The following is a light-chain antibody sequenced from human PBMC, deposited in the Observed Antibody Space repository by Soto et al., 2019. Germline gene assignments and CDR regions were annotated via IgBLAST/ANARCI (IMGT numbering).Light chain of an antibody. CDR3: QQYGAPPLT. CDR2: DAS. V-gene: IGKV3D-11*01. Sequence: MLTQSPATLSLSPGDRAILSCRASQDVSISLGWYQQKPGQAPRLLIYDASNRATGIPDRFSGSGSGTDFTLTISSLEPEDFAVYYCQQYGAPPLTFGPGTKVD. CDR1: QDVSIS. J-gene: IGKJ3*01.